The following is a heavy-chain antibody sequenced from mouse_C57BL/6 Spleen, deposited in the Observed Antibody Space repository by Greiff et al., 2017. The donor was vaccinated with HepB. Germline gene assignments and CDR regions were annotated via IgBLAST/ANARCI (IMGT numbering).Heavy chain of an antibody. V-gene: IGHV14-4*01. D-gene: IGHD1-1*01. CDR3: TTSFPTVVANAMDY. Sequence: EVQLQQSGAELVRPGASVKLSCTASGFNIKDDYMHWVKQRPEQGLEWIGWIDPENGYTEYASKFQGKATITADTSSNTAYLQLTSLTSEDTAVYYFTTSFPTVVANAMDYWVQGTSVTVSS. J-gene: IGHJ4*01. CDR2: IDPENGYT. CDR1: GFNIKDDY.